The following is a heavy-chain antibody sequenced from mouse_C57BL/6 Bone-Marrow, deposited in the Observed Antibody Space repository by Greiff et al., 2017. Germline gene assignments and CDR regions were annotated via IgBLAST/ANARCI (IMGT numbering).Heavy chain of an antibody. V-gene: IGHV14-4*01. Sequence: VQLQQSGAELVRPGASVKLSCTASGFNIKDDYMHWVKQRPEQGLEWIGWIDPENGDTESASKFQGKATITADTSSNTAYLQLSSLTSEDTAVYYCTTSDDAWFAYWGQGTLVTVSA. CDR1: GFNIKDDY. CDR2: IDPENGDT. CDR3: TTSDDAWFAY. J-gene: IGHJ3*01.